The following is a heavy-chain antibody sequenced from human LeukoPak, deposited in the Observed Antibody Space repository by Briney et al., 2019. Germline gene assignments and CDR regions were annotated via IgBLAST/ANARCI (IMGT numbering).Heavy chain of an antibody. D-gene: IGHD4-17*01. V-gene: IGHV3-21*01. CDR2: ISSSSSYI. J-gene: IGHJ6*04. CDR1: GFTFSSYS. CDR3: ARDPTVTPPSLVYYYYGMDV. Sequence: GGSLRLSCAASGFTFSSYSMNWVRQAPGKGLKWVSSISSSSSYIYYADSVKGRFTISRDNAKNSLFLQMNSLRAEDPAVYYCARDPTVTPPSLVYYYYGMDVWGKGTTVTVSS.